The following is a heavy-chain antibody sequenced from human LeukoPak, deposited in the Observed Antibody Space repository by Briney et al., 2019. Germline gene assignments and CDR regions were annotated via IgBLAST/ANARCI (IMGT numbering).Heavy chain of an antibody. CDR1: GYTFTTYW. CDR2: IYPGDSDT. CDR3: ARGHCSSTSCSGDAFDI. Sequence: GESLKISCKGSGYTFTTYWIAWERQMPGKGLEWMRIIYPGDSDTRYSPSFQGQVTISADKSVSTAYLQWSRLKASDTAMYYCARGHCSSTSCSGDAFDIWGRGTMVTVSS. D-gene: IGHD2-2*01. J-gene: IGHJ3*02. V-gene: IGHV5-51*01.